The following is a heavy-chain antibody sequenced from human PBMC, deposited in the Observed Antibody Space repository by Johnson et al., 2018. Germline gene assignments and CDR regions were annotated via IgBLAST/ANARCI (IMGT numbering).Heavy chain of an antibody. J-gene: IGHJ3*02. CDR3: ARELRGDVFDI. CDR1: GFTFSDYW. V-gene: IGHV3-66*01. D-gene: IGHD2-15*01. CDR2: IYSGGTT. Sequence: VELVQSGGGLVQQGGSMRLSCAASGFTFSDYWMSWFRQAPGKGLEWVSVIYSGGTTHYADSVKGRFTISRDNSKNTLYLQMHRLRVEDTAVYYWARELRGDVFDIWGQGTMVTVSS.